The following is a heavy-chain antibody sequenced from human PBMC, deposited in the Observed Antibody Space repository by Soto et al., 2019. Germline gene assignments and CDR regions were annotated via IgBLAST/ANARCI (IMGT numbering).Heavy chain of an antibody. J-gene: IGHJ6*02. D-gene: IGHD6-19*01. CDR3: ARRQQWQPKKPDYYYYGMDV. V-gene: IGHV1-69*01. CDR2: IIPIFGTA. CDR1: GGTFSSYA. Sequence: QVQLVQSGAEVKKPGSSVKVSCKASGGTFSSYAISWVRQAPGQGLEWMGGIIPIFGTANYAQKFQGRVRITADESTSTAYMELSSLRSEDTAVYYCARRQQWQPKKPDYYYYGMDVWGQGTTVTVSS.